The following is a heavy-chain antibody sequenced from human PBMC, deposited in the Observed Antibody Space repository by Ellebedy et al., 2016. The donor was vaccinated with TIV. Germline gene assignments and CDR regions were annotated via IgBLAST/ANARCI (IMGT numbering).Heavy chain of an antibody. J-gene: IGHJ3*02. Sequence: GESLKISCAASGFSFSSYWMSWVRQVPGKGLEWVANINQDGSQKYYVDSVRGRFTISRDNAHNSLFLQMNSLRAEDTAVYYCATDGSYGDFRSPAHAFERWGQGTMVSVSS. CDR2: INQDGSQK. CDR1: GFSFSSYW. CDR3: ATDGSYGDFRSPAHAFER. V-gene: IGHV3-7*01. D-gene: IGHD4-17*01.